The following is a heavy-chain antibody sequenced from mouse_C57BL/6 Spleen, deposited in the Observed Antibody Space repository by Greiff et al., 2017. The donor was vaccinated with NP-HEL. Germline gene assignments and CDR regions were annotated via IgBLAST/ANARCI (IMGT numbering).Heavy chain of an antibody. V-gene: IGHV1-82*01. CDR1: GYAFSSSW. J-gene: IGHJ4*01. CDR3: ASTVGAGGGY. Sequence: VQLQQSGPELVKPGASVKISCKASGYAFSSSWMNWVKQRPGKGLEWIGRIYPGDGDTNYNGKFKGKATLTADKYSSTAYMQIGSRTSKDAAVDVYASTVGAGGGYWGKGTSVTVSS. D-gene: IGHD1-1*01. CDR2: IYPGDGDT.